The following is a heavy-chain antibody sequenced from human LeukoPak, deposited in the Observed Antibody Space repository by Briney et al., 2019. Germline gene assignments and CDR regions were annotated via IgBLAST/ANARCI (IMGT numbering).Heavy chain of an antibody. CDR2: INAGNGDT. Sequence: GASVKVSCKASEYTFTSYAIHWVRQAPGQRPEWMGWINAGNGDTKYSQKFQGRVTITRDTSANTAYMELSSLRSEDTAVYYCARRGPSSWYTYYGMDVWGQGTTVTVSS. J-gene: IGHJ6*02. CDR3: ARRGPSSWYTYYGMDV. CDR1: EYTFTSYA. V-gene: IGHV1-3*01. D-gene: IGHD6-13*01.